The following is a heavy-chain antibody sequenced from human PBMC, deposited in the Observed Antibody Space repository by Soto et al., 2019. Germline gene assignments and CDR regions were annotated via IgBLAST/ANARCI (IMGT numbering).Heavy chain of an antibody. CDR2: IIPIFGTA. V-gene: IGHV1-69*01. Sequence: QVQLVQSGAEVKKPGSSVKVSCKASGGTFSSYAISWVRQAPGQGLEWMGGIIPIFGTANYAQKFQGRVTITADESTSRAYMELSSMRSEDTAVYYCARRGLIAARLFDYYYYYGMDVWGQGTTVTVSS. CDR1: GGTFSSYA. D-gene: IGHD6-6*01. CDR3: ARRGLIAARLFDYYYYYGMDV. J-gene: IGHJ6*02.